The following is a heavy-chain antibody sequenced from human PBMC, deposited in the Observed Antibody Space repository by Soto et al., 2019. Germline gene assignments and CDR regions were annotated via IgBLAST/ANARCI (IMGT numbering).Heavy chain of an antibody. Sequence: QVQLVQSGAEVKKPGSSVKVSCKASGGTFSSYAISWVRQAPGQGLEWMGGIIPIFGTANYAQKFQGRVTNPADESTSTAYMELSSLRSEDTAVYYCARPTRYYYDSSGQSAWFDPWGQGTLVTGSS. CDR2: IIPIFGTA. D-gene: IGHD3-22*01. J-gene: IGHJ5*02. CDR3: ARPTRYYYDSSGQSAWFDP. CDR1: GGTFSSYA. V-gene: IGHV1-69*12.